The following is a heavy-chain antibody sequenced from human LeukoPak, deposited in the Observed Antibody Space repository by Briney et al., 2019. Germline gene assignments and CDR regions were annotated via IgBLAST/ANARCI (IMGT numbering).Heavy chain of an antibody. CDR1: GGSISSGSYY. CDR3: ARSGSYSFFDY. D-gene: IGHD1-26*01. CDR2: IYTSGST. J-gene: IGHJ4*02. V-gene: IGHV4-61*02. Sequence: SETLSLTCTVSGGSISSGSYYWSWIRQPAGKGLEWIGRIYTSGSTNYNPSLKSRVTISVDTSKNQFSLKLSSVTAADTAVYYCARSGSYSFFDYWGQGTLVTVSS.